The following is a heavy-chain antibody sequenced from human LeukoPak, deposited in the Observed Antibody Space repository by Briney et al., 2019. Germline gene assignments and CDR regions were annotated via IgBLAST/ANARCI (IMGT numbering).Heavy chain of an antibody. CDR1: GGSFSGYY. J-gene: IGHJ6*02. Sequence: PSETLSLNCAVYGGSFSGYYWGWIRQPPGKGLEWIGEINHSGSTNYNPSLKSRVTISVDTSKNQFSLKLSSVTAADTAVYYCARVGRVATIGGGSYYYYGMDVWGQGTSVTVSS. CDR3: ARVGRVATIGGGSYYYYGMDV. CDR2: INHSGST. D-gene: IGHD5-12*01. V-gene: IGHV4-34*01.